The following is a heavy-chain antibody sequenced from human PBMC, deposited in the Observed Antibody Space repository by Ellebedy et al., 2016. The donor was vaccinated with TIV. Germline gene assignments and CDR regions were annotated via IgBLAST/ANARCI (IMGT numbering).Heavy chain of an antibody. Sequence: GESLKISCAASEFTFSDYYMSWIRQAPGMGLEWVAYISTSGSTKYYADSVKGRFTISRDNAKSSLYLQMNSLRAEDSGVYYCATSGYSSTWLFRGMDVWGQGTTVTVSS. CDR3: ATSGYSSTWLFRGMDV. CDR1: EFTFSDYY. J-gene: IGHJ6*02. CDR2: ISTSGSTK. V-gene: IGHV3-11*01. D-gene: IGHD6-13*01.